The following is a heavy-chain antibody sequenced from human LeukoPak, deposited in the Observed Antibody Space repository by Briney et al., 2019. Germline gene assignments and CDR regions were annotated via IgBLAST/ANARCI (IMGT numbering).Heavy chain of an antibody. J-gene: IGHJ6*02. CDR3: ARDRRVDGMDV. Sequence: GGSLRLSCEGSAFIFSGHWMNWVRQAPGKGLQWVSYISGSSSTVFYSDSVKGRFTISRDNAKNSLYLQMNSLRAEDTAVYYCARDRRVDGMDVWGQGTTVIVSS. CDR1: AFIFSGHW. V-gene: IGHV3-48*01. D-gene: IGHD1-26*01. CDR2: ISGSSSTV.